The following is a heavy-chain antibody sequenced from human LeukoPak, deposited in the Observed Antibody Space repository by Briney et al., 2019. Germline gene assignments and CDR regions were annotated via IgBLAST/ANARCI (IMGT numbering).Heavy chain of an antibody. CDR1: GFTFSSSW. CDR3: ASKAVTYYYDY. Sequence: GGSLRLSCAASGFTFSSSWMTWVRQAPGKGLEWVANINNDGSGTYYVDSVEGRFTISRDNAKNSLFLQMNSLRAEDTAVYYCASKAVTYYYDYWGQGTLVIVS. D-gene: IGHD4-17*01. CDR2: INNDGSGT. J-gene: IGHJ4*02. V-gene: IGHV3-7*05.